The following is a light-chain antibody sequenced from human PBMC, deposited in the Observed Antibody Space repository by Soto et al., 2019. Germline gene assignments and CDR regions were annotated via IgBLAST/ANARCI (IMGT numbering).Light chain of an antibody. CDR3: QHRLNWPLT. CDR1: QSVSTF. CDR2: DAS. V-gene: IGKV3-11*01. J-gene: IGKJ4*01. Sequence: PGERAILSCRASQSVSTFFAWYQQKPGQAPRLLIYDASKRATGIPARFSGSGSGTDFTLTTSSLEPEDFAVYYCQHRLNWPLTFGGGTTVELK.